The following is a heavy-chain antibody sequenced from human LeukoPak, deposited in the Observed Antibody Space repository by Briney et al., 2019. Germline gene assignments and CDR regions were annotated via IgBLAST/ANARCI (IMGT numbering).Heavy chain of an antibody. CDR2: ISGSGGST. CDR1: GFTFSSYA. J-gene: IGHJ4*02. V-gene: IGHV3-23*01. D-gene: IGHD3-22*01. Sequence: EGSLRLSCAASGFTFSSYAMSWVRQAPGKGLEWVSAISGSGGSTYYAGSVKGRFTISRDNSKNTLYLQMNSLRAEDTAVYYCAKDPGYYYDSSGYFDYWGQGTLVTVSS. CDR3: AKDPGYYYDSSGYFDY.